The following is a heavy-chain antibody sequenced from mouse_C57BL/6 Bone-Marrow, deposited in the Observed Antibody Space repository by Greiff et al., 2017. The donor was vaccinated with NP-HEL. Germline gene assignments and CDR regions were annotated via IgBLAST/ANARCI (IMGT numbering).Heavy chain of an antibody. D-gene: IGHD1-1*01. V-gene: IGHV1-81*01. Sequence: QVQLKESGAELARPGASVKLSCKASGYTFPSYGISWVKQRTGQGLAWIGEIYPRSGNTYYNEKFKGKATLTADKSSSTAYMELRSLTSEDSAVYFCARRPPYYYGSSYDAYWGQGTLVTVSA. CDR2: IYPRSGNT. CDR1: GYTFPSYG. CDR3: ARRPPYYYGSSYDAY. J-gene: IGHJ3*01.